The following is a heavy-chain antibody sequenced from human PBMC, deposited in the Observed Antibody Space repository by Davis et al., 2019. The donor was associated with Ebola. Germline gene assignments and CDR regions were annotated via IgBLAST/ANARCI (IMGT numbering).Heavy chain of an antibody. CDR3: ARAHNWNDPRFDY. Sequence: GESLKISCAASGFTFSSYAMSWVRQAPGKGLEWVSAISGSGGSTYYADSVKGRFTISRDNSKNTLYLQMNSLRAEDTAVYYCARAHNWNDPRFDYWGQGTLVTVSS. D-gene: IGHD1-1*01. CDR2: ISGSGGST. V-gene: IGHV3-23*01. CDR1: GFTFSSYA. J-gene: IGHJ4*02.